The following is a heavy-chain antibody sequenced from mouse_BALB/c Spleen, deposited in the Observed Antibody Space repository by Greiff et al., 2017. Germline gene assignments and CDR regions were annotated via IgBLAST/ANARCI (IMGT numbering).Heavy chain of an antibody. Sequence: QVQLKESGAELVRPGVSVKISCKGSGYTFTDYAMHWVKQSHAKSLEWIGVISTYYGDASYNQKFKGKATMTVDKSSSTAYMELARLTSEDSAIYYCARRDYDGDAMDYWGQGTSVTVSS. CDR1: GYTFTDYA. CDR2: ISTYYGDA. J-gene: IGHJ4*01. D-gene: IGHD2-4*01. CDR3: ARRDYDGDAMDY. V-gene: IGHV1S137*01.